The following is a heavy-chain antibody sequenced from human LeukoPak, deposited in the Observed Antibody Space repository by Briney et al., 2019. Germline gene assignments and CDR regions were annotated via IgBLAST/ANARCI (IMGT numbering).Heavy chain of an antibody. CDR2: IYYSGST. V-gene: IGHV4-59*01. J-gene: IGHJ5*02. CDR3: ARVGRDGYNFMRSDWFDP. D-gene: IGHD5-24*01. CDR1: GGSISSYY. Sequence: PSETLFLTCTVSGGSISSYYWSWIRQPPGKGLEWIGYIYYSGSTNYSPSLKSRVTISVDTSKNQFSLKLSSVTAADTAVYYCARVGRDGYNFMRSDWFDPWGQGTLVTVSS.